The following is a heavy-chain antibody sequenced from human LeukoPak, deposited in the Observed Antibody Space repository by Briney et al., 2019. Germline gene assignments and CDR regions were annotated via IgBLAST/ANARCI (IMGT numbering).Heavy chain of an antibody. CDR3: AREAPDVVVVTATGMDV. Sequence: SETLSLTCTVSGGSISSSYWSWIRQPPKKGLEWIGYIYYTGSTNYNPSLKSRVTISVDTSKNQFSLKLSSVTAADTAVYYCAREAPDVVVVTATGMDVWGQGTTVTVSS. CDR1: GGSISSSY. CDR2: IYYTGST. V-gene: IGHV4-59*12. D-gene: IGHD2-21*02. J-gene: IGHJ6*02.